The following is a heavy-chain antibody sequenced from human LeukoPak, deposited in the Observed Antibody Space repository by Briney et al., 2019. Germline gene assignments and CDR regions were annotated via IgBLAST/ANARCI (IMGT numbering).Heavy chain of an antibody. Sequence: PGGSLRLSCAASGFTFSSYWMSWVRQAPGKGLEWVANIKQDGSEKYYVDSVKGRFTISRDNAKNSLYLQMNSLRAEDTAVYYCATVPDYDYVWGSPIDAFDIWGQGTMVTVSS. V-gene: IGHV3-7*01. J-gene: IGHJ3*02. D-gene: IGHD3-16*01. CDR2: IKQDGSEK. CDR3: ATVPDYDYVWGSPIDAFDI. CDR1: GFTFSSYW.